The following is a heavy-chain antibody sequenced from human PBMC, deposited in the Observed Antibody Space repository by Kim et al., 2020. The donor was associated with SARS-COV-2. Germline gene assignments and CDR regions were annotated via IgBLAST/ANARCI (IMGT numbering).Heavy chain of an antibody. J-gene: IGHJ4*02. CDR2: EK. V-gene: IGHV3-7*03. CDR3: ATVSWRGFNY. D-gene: IGHD3-3*01. Sequence: EKNYVDSVKGRFAISRDNAQSSLYLQMNSLRAEDTAVYYCATVSWRGFNYWGQGTLVTVSS.